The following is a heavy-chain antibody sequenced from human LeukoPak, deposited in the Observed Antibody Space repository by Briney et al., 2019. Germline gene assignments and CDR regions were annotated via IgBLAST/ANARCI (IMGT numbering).Heavy chain of an antibody. V-gene: IGHV3-11*05. CDR3: AGAPPYYDILTGYFDY. CDR1: GFTFSDYY. J-gene: IGHJ4*02. CDR2: ISSSSSYT. D-gene: IGHD3-9*01. Sequence: GGSLRLSCAASGFTFSDYYMSWIRQAPGKGLEWVSYISSSSSYTNYADSVKGRFTISRDNAKNSLYLQMNSLRAEDTAVYYCAGAPPYYDILTGYFDYWGQGTLVTVSS.